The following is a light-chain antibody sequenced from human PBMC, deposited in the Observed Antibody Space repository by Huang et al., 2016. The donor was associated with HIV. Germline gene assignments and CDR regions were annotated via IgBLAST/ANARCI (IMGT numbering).Light chain of an antibody. CDR3: QQYYRPPFT. J-gene: IGKJ3*01. CDR2: WAS. CDR1: QSVLYSSNNKNY. Sequence: DIVMTQSPDSLAVSLGERVTINCKSSQSVLYSSNNKNYLAWYQQKPGQPPKLLIYWASTRESGVPDRFSCSGSGTDFTLTISSLQAEDVAVYYCQQYYRPPFTFGPGTKVDIK. V-gene: IGKV4-1*01.